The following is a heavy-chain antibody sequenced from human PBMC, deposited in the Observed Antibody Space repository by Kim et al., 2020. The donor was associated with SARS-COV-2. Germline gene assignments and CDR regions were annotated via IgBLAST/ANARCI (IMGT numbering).Heavy chain of an antibody. Sequence: GGSLRLSCAASGFTFSSYSMNWVRQAPGKGLEWVSYISSSSSTIYYADSVKGRFTISRDNAKNSLYPQMNSLRAEDTTVYYCAREVVTMIVVVIRYYGM. D-gene: IGHD3-22*01. CDR1: GFTFSSYS. V-gene: IGHV3-48*04. CDR3: AREVVTMIVVVIRYYGM. J-gene: IGHJ6*01. CDR2: ISSSSSTI.